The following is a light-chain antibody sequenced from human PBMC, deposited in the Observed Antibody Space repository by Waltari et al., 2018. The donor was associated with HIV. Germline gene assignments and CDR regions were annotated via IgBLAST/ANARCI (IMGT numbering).Light chain of an antibody. CDR1: SGSVSTSYY. CDR2: STT. CDR3: VLYMGGGIWV. V-gene: IGLV8-61*01. Sequence: QTVVTQEPSFSVSPGGTVTLTCGLSSGSVSTSYYPSWYQQTPGQAPRTLIYSTTPRSSGVPYRFSGSILGNKAALTITGAQADDESDYYCVLYMGGGIWVFGGGTKVTVL. J-gene: IGLJ3*02.